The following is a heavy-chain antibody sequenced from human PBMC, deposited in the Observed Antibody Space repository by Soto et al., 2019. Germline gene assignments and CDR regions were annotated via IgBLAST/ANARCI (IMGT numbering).Heavy chain of an antibody. Sequence: ASVKVSCKASGYTFTSYGISWVRQAPGQGLEWMGWISAYNGNTNYAQKPQGRVTMTTDTSTSTAYMELRSLRSDDTAVYYCAREVLTIAAAGTALVDYWGQGTLVTVSS. CDR1: GYTFTSYG. CDR2: ISAYNGNT. D-gene: IGHD6-13*01. J-gene: IGHJ4*02. V-gene: IGHV1-18*04. CDR3: AREVLTIAAAGTALVDY.